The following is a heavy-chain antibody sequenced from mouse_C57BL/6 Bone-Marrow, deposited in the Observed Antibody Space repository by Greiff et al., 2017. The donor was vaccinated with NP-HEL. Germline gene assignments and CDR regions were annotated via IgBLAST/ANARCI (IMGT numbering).Heavy chain of an antibody. CDR3: ARHVLWYFDV. Sequence: EVKLMESGGDLVKPGGSLKLSCAASGFTFSSYGMSWVRQTPDKRLEWVATISSGGSYTFYPDSVKGRFTISRDNAKNTLYLQMSSLKSEDTAMYYCARHVLWYFDVWVTGTTVTVSS. D-gene: IGHD5-1*01. CDR1: GFTFSSYG. CDR2: ISSGGSYT. J-gene: IGHJ1*03. V-gene: IGHV5-6*01.